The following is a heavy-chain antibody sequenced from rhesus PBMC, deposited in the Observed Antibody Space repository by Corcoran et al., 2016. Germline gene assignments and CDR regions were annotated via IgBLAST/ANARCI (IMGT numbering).Heavy chain of an antibody. V-gene: IGHV4S7*01. J-gene: IGHJ6*01. Sequence: QVQLQESGPGLLKPSETLSLTCAVSGGSISGGYGWGWIRQPPGKGLEWLGSIYSISGHTYHNPSLQSRVAISTDTSKNQFSLKLSSVTAADTAVYYCARDGMAAAGLTEYYGLDSWGQGVVVTVSS. CDR3: ARDGMAAAGLTEYYGLDS. D-gene: IGHD6S26*01. CDR2: IYSISGHT. CDR1: GGSISGGYG.